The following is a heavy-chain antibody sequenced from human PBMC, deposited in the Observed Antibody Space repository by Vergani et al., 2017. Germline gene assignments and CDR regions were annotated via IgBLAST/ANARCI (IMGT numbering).Heavy chain of an antibody. CDR3: GVIMVRSPRPDNWFDS. V-gene: IGHV4-38-2*02. J-gene: IGHJ5*01. CDR1: GYSISRGFY. Sequence: QIQLQESGPGLVKPSETLSLTCSVSGYSISRGFYWAWIRQTPEKGLEWIGGMFHTGEASNSPSHQSRVAFSMDTSKNQFSLQLTSVTAADAAVYFCGVIMVRSPRPDNWFDSWGRGALVTVSS. CDR2: MFHTGEA. D-gene: IGHD3-10*01.